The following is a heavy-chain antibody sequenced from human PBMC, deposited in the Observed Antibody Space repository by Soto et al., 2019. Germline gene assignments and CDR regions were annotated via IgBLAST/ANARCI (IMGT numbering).Heavy chain of an antibody. Sequence: SETLSLTCPVSGGSISSYYWSWIRQPPGKGLEWIGYIYYSGSTNYNPSLKSRVTISVDTSKNQFSLKLSSVTAADTAVYYCARERIAARGYFDYWGQGTLVTVSS. CDR1: GGSISSYY. D-gene: IGHD6-6*01. CDR3: ARERIAARGYFDY. J-gene: IGHJ4*02. V-gene: IGHV4-59*01. CDR2: IYYSGST.